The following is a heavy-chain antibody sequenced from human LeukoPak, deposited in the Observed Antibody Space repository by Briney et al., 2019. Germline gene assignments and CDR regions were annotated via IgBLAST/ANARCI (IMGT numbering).Heavy chain of an antibody. J-gene: IGHJ4*02. CDR2: IYPGDSDT. V-gene: IGHV5-51*01. CDR1: GYSFTSYW. CDR3: ARHVAALRYFDWLLNHFDY. Sequence: GESLKISCKGSGYSFTSYWIGWVRQMPGKGLEWMGIIYPGDSDTRYSPSFQGQVTISADKSIGTAYLQWSSLKASDTAMYYCARHVAALRYFDWLLNHFDYWGQGTLVTVSS. D-gene: IGHD3-9*01.